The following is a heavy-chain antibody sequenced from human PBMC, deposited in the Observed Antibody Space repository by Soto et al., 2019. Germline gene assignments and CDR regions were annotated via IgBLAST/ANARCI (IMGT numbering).Heavy chain of an antibody. V-gene: IGHV3-48*01. CDR3: ARALYFSPYYFDY. J-gene: IGHJ4*02. Sequence: EVQLVESGGGLVQPGGSLRLSCAASGFTFSSYSMNWVSQAPGKGLEWVSYISSSSSTIYYADSVKGRFTISRDNAKKSMYLQMDSLRAEDTAVYYCARALYFSPYYFDYWGQGTLVTGSS. D-gene: IGHD2-2*02. CDR2: ISSSSSTI. CDR1: GFTFSSYS.